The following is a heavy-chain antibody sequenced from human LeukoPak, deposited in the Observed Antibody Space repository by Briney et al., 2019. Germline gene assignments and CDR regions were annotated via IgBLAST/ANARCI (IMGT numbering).Heavy chain of an antibody. Sequence: PGGSLRLSCAASGFTFSSYAMPWVRQAPGKGLEWVAVISYDGSNKYYADSVKGRFTISRDNSKNTLYLQMNSLRAEDTAVYYCAKAPYSYGFFDYWGQGTLVTVSS. CDR3: AKAPYSYGFFDY. V-gene: IGHV3-30-3*01. J-gene: IGHJ4*02. CDR2: ISYDGSNK. D-gene: IGHD5-18*01. CDR1: GFTFSSYA.